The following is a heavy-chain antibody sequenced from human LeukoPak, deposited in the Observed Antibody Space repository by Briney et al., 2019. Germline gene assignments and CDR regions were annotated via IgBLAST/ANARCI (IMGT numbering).Heavy chain of an antibody. J-gene: IGHJ4*02. CDR2: ISAYNGNT. D-gene: IGHD3-3*01. CDR3: ARFLFTEPHFDY. Sequence: ASVKLSCKASGYTFTSYGISWVRQAPGQGLEWMGWISAYNGNTNYAQKLQGRVTMTTDTSTSTAYMELRSLRSDDTAVYYCARFLFTEPHFDYWGQGTLVTVSS. V-gene: IGHV1-18*01. CDR1: GYTFTSYG.